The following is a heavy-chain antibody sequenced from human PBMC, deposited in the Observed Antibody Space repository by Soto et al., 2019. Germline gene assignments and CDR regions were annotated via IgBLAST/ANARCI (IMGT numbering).Heavy chain of an antibody. CDR1: GYTFSNFW. V-gene: IGHV5-51*01. Sequence: GESLKISCRCSGYTFSNFWIAWVRHLPGKGLEWMGIIYPGDHETRYSPSFHGKVTISADKSINTAYLQWSSLEASDSAFYYCARSPRISPCFDYWGEVALVTVS. J-gene: IGHJ4*02. CDR3: ARSPRISPCFDY. CDR2: IYPGDHET.